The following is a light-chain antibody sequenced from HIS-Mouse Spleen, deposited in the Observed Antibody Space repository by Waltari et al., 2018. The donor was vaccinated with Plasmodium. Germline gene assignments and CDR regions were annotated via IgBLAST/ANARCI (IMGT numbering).Light chain of an antibody. CDR2: AAS. V-gene: IGKV1-9*01. CDR1: QGISSD. CDR3: QQLNSYPYT. J-gene: IGKJ2*01. Sequence: DIQLTQSPSFLSASVGDRVATTCRASQGISSDLACYHQKPGKAPKLLSYAASNWQSGVPARFSGSGAVTEFTLTISSLQPEDFATYYCQQLNSYPYTFGQGTKLEIK.